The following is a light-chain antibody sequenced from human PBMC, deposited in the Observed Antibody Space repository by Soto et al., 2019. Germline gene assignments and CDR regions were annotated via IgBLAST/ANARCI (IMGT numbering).Light chain of an antibody. J-gene: IGLJ2*01. CDR3: SSYTTDSVV. V-gene: IGLV2-18*02. Sequence: QSVLTQPPSVSGSPGQSVTISCTGTSSDVGSYNRVSWYQQPPGTAPKLMIYEVSNRPSGVPDRFSGSQSGNTASLTISGLQAEDEADYYCSSYTTDSVVFGGGTKLTVL. CDR1: SSDVGSYNR. CDR2: EVS.